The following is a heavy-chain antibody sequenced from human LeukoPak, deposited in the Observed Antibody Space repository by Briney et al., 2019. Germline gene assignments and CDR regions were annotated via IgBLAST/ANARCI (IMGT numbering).Heavy chain of an antibody. CDR3: ARDLYDDGMPEY. CDR2: IIPIIGVA. D-gene: IGHD5/OR15-5a*01. CDR1: GGTFSSYA. Sequence: SVKVSCKASGGTFSSYAISWVRQAPGQGLEWMGRIIPIIGVADHAQKLQGRVTITADKSTSTTYMELSSLRSEDTAVYYCARDLYDDGMPEYWGQGTLVTVSS. J-gene: IGHJ4*02. V-gene: IGHV1-69*04.